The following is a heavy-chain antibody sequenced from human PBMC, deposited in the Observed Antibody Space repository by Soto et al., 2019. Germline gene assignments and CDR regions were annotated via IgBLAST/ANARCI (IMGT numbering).Heavy chain of an antibody. Sequence: QVQLQESGPGLLKPSETLSLTCTVSGGSIRSYCWTWIRQRPGEGLEWIGCICNSGSTNYNPSLKSRVTISVDPLMNPFSLQLSSVTVADTAVYYCACGGSIVVATRSLMDVWGKGTTVTVSS. V-gene: IGHV4-59*03. CDR1: GGSIRSYC. CDR2: ICNSGST. J-gene: IGHJ6*03. CDR3: ACGGSIVVATRSLMDV. D-gene: IGHD3-22*01.